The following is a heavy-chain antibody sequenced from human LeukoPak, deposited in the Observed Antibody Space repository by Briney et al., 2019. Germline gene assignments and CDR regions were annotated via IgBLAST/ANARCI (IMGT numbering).Heavy chain of an antibody. V-gene: IGHV5-51*01. CDR2: IYSGDSDT. Sequence: GESLKISCKGSGYSFSSYWIAWVRQMPGKGLEWMVIIYSGDSDTRYSPSFQGQVTISADKSISTAYLQWSSLKASDTAMYYCARSWYTNGWYYFDYWGQGTLVTVSS. D-gene: IGHD6-19*01. J-gene: IGHJ4*02. CDR3: ARSWYTNGWYYFDY. CDR1: GYSFSSYW.